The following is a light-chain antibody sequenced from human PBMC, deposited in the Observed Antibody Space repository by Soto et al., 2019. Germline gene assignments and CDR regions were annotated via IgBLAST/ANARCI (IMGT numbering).Light chain of an antibody. V-gene: IGLV2-14*01. CDR3: SPYTSSSTHVV. CDR2: EVS. CDR1: SSDAGGYNY. J-gene: IGLJ2*01. Sequence: QSALTQPASVSGSPGQSITISCTGTSSDAGGYNYVSWYQQHPGKAPKLMIYEVSTRPSGVSNRFSGSKSGNTASLTISGLQAEDEADYYCSPYTSSSTHVVFGGGTKLTVL.